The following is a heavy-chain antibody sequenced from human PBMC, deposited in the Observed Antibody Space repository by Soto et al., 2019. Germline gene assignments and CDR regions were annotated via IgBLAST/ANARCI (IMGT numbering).Heavy chain of an antibody. D-gene: IGHD6-13*01. CDR1: GFSFSNYG. J-gene: IGHJ4*02. V-gene: IGHV3-33*01. CDR2: IWYDGSNK. Sequence: QVQLVESGGGVVQPGRSLRLSCAASGFSFSNYGMHWVRQAPGKGLEWVAVIWYDGSNKYYADSVKGRFTISRDNSKNTLYLQMNSLRAEDTAVYYCARRGSTEMPFDYWGQGTLVTVSS. CDR3: ARRGSTEMPFDY.